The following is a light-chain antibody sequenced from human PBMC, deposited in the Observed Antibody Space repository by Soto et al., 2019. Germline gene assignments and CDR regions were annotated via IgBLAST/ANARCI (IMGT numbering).Light chain of an antibody. CDR1: SSDVGGYNY. Sequence: QLVLTQPASVSGSPGQSITISCTGTSSDVGGYNYVSWYQHHPGKAPKLMIFDVSNRPSGVSNRFSGSKSGNMASLTISGLQPEDEADYYCSSYTTSNTRQIVFGTGTKLTVL. CDR2: DVS. V-gene: IGLV2-14*03. J-gene: IGLJ1*01. CDR3: SSYTTSNTRQIV.